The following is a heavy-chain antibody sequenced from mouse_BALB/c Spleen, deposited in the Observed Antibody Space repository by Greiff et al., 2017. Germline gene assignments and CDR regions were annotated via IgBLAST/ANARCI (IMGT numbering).Heavy chain of an antibody. CDR3: GIGLYDPYAMDY. D-gene: IGHD2-3*01. CDR1: GYSFTGYF. J-gene: IGHJ4*01. Sequence: EVQGVESGPELVKPGASVKISCKASGYSFTGYFMNWVKQSHGKSLEWIGRINPYNGDTFYNQKFKGKATLTVDKSSSTAHMELLSLTSEDSAVYYCGIGLYDPYAMDYWGQGTSVTVSS. CDR2: INPYNGDT. V-gene: IGHV1-37*01.